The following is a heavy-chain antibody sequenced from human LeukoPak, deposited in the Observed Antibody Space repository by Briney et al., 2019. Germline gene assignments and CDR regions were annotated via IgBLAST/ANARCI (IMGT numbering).Heavy chain of an antibody. Sequence: GGSLRLSCAASGFTFSSYSMNWVRQAPGKGLEWVSYISSSSTIYYADSVKGRFTISRDNAKNSLYLQMNSLRAEDTAVYYCARSTMIASKAYYFDYWGQGTLVTVSS. CDR1: GFTFSSYS. V-gene: IGHV3-48*01. CDR3: ARSTMIASKAYYFDY. CDR2: ISSSSTI. J-gene: IGHJ4*02. D-gene: IGHD3-22*01.